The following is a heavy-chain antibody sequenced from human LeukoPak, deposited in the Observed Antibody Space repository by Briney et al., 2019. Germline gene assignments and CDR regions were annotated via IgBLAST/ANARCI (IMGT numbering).Heavy chain of an antibody. D-gene: IGHD6-19*01. J-gene: IGHJ5*02. Sequence: GTSLRLSCAISGFTIRIYGMHWVRQAPGKGLEWVAMISHDGGAKYYGDSVKGRFTISRDDSKNTLYLQMNSLSTEDTALYYCAKDWGSSDWYNYFDPWGQGTLVTVSS. CDR2: ISHDGGAK. CDR1: GFTIRIYG. V-gene: IGHV3-30*18. CDR3: AKDWGSSDWYNYFDP.